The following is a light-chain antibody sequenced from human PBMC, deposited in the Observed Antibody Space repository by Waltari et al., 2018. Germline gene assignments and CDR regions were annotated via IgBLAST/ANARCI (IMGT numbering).Light chain of an antibody. Sequence: DIQMTQSPFSLSVSVGDRVTITCQASQGIVYFLNWYQHKPGKAPKLLIYDASNLETGVPSRFSGSGSGTDFTFTITSLQPEDIATYYCQQYHNFPLTFGQGTRLEIK. J-gene: IGKJ5*01. V-gene: IGKV1-33*01. CDR3: QQYHNFPLT. CDR1: QGIVYF. CDR2: DAS.